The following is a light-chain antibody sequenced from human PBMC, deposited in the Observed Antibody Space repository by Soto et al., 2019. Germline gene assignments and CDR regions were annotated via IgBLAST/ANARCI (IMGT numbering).Light chain of an antibody. CDR2: DVS. Sequence: QSAVTQPASVSGFHGQSITISCTGTSSDVGGYNYVSWYQQHPGKAPKRMIYDVSNRPSGVSNRFSGSKSGNTASLTISGLQAEDEAVYYCSSYTSSSTLVVFGGGTKLTVL. CDR3: SSYTSSSTLVV. CDR1: SSDVGGYNY. V-gene: IGLV2-14*01. J-gene: IGLJ2*01.